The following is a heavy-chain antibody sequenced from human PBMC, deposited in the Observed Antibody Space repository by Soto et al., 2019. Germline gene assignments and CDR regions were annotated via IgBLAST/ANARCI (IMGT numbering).Heavy chain of an antibody. J-gene: IGHJ4*02. Sequence: QVQLVQSGAEVKKPGASVKVSCKASGYTFTSYGISWVRQAPGQGLEWMGWISAYNGNTNYAQKLQGRVTMTTDTSTSTAYMELRSLRYDATAVYYCARDLGYSSGWFPGPPGGYWGQGTLVTVSS. D-gene: IGHD6-19*01. V-gene: IGHV1-18*01. CDR2: ISAYNGNT. CDR3: ARDLGYSSGWFPGPPGGY. CDR1: GYTFTSYG.